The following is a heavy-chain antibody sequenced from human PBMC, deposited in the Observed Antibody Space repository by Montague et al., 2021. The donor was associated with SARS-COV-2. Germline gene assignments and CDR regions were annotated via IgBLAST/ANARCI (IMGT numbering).Heavy chain of an antibody. CDR1: GGSFSGYY. CDR2: INHSGST. D-gene: IGHD3-10*01. CDR3: ARGRRILLWFGELLSGGEYYGMDV. J-gene: IGHJ6*02. V-gene: IGHV4-34*01. Sequence: SETRSLTCAVYGGSFSGYYWSWIRQPPGKGLEWIGEINHSGSTNYNPSLKSRVTISVDTSKNQFSLKLSSVTAADTAVYYCARGRRILLWFGELLSGGEYYGMDVWGQGTTVTVSS.